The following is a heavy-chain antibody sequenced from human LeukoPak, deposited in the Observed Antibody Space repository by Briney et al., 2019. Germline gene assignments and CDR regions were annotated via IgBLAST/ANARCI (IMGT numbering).Heavy chain of an antibody. Sequence: SETLSLTCTVSGASVTDYYWSWIRQSPGKGLEWISYIHHSGNSDYNPSLRSRVTTSLDTSKNQFSLNLISVTAADTAVYYCTRGHWGLQAWSQGTLVTVSS. CDR2: IHHSGNS. V-gene: IGHV4-59*02. CDR1: GASVTDYY. J-gene: IGHJ5*02. CDR3: TRGHWGLQA. D-gene: IGHD7-27*01.